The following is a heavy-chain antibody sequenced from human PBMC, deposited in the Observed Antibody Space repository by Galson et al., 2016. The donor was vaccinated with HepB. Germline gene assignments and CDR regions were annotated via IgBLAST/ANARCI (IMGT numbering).Heavy chain of an antibody. D-gene: IGHD3-10*01. J-gene: IGHJ3*02. CDR2: VYYTEST. Sequence: ETLSLTCTVSGGSISSNSYYWGWIRQPPGKGLEWIGSVYYTESTYYSSSLKSRVSISVDTSKNQFSLRLSSVTAADTAVYYCARLPTYGSGKGAFDIWGQGTMVTVSS. V-gene: IGHV4-39*07. CDR3: ARLPTYGSGKGAFDI. CDR1: GGSISSNSYY.